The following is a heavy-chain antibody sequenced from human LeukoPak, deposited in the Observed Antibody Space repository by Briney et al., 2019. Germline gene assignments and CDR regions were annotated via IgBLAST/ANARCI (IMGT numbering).Heavy chain of an antibody. CDR3: ARSRGRWAFDI. CDR2: IYYSGST. V-gene: IGHV4-38-2*02. Sequence: WETLSLTCTVSGYSISSGYYWGWIRQPPGKGLEWIGSIYYSGSTYYNPSLKSRVTISVDTSKNQFSLKLSSVTAADTAVYYCARSRGRWAFDIWGQGTMVTVSS. J-gene: IGHJ3*02. D-gene: IGHD4-23*01. CDR1: GYSISSGYY.